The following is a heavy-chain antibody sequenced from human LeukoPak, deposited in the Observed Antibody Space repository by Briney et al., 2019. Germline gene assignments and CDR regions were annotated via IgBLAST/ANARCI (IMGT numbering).Heavy chain of an antibody. D-gene: IGHD4-17*01. CDR2: IAFDGSNA. J-gene: IGHJ6*02. CDR3: SRGRYGDYSRSGYYYGMDV. Sequence: EGVXVIAFDGSNALYADSVKGRFTISRDISKSTLYLEMNSLKAEDSAIYYCSRGRYGDYSRSGYYYGMDVWGQGTTVTVSS. V-gene: IGHV3-30-3*01.